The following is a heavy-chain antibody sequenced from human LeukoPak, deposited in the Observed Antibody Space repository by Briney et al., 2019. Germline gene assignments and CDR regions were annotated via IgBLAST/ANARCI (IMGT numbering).Heavy chain of an antibody. Sequence: EASVKVSCKASGGTFSSYAISWVRQAPGQGLEWMGGIIPIFGTANYAQKFQGRVTITADKSTSTAYMELSSLRSEDTAVYYCVSSNGRSSYYYYYMDVWGKGTTVTISS. CDR3: VSSNGRSSYYYYYMDV. D-gene: IGHD2-8*01. J-gene: IGHJ6*03. CDR1: GGTFSSYA. V-gene: IGHV1-69*06. CDR2: IIPIFGTA.